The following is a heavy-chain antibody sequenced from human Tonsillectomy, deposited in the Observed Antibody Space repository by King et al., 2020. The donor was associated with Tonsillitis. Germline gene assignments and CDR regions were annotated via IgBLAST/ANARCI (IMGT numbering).Heavy chain of an antibody. J-gene: IGHJ1*01. D-gene: IGHD4-17*01. V-gene: IGHV1-2*02. CDR3: ARDRGDSGDYPEYFQH. Sequence: VQLVESGAEVKKPGASVKVSCKASGYTFTGYYMHWVRQAPGQGLEWVGWINPNSGGTNYAQKFQGRVTMTRDTSISTAYMELSRLRSDDTAVYYCARDRGDSGDYPEYFQHWGQGTLVTVSS. CDR1: GYTFTGYY. CDR2: INPNSGGT.